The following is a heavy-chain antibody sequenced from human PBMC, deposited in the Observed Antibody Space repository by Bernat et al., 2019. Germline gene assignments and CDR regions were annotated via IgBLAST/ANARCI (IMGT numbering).Heavy chain of an antibody. Sequence: QVQLVESGGGVVQPGRSLRLSCAASGFTFSSYAMHWVRQAPGKGLGWVAVISYDGSNKYYADSVKGRFTISRDNSKNTLYLQMNSLRAEDTAVYYCARDGSSTIFGVAPKHDAFDIWGQGTMVTVSS. D-gene: IGHD3-3*01. CDR2: ISYDGSNK. CDR1: GFTFSSYA. V-gene: IGHV3-30-3*01. CDR3: ARDGSSTIFGVAPKHDAFDI. J-gene: IGHJ3*02.